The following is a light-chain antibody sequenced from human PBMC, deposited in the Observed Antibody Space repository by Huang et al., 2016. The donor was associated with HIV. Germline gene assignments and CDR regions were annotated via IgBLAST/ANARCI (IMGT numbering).Light chain of an antibody. CDR2: AAS. J-gene: IGKJ1*01. Sequence: DIQMTHSPPSLSASVADSVTITCRASQDISNSLAWYQQKPGKVPQLLIYAASTAQSGVSSRFSGSGSGTNFTLTISSLQPEDVATYHCQKYNGAPRTFGQGTKVEIQ. CDR3: QKYNGAPRT. V-gene: IGKV1-27*01. CDR1: QDISNS.